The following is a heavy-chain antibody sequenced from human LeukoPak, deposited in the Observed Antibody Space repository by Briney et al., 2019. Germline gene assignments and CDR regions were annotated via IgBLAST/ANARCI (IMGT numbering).Heavy chain of an antibody. Sequence: SETLSLTCTVSGDSFSSNNYWTWVRQPPGKGLEWIGEIYRSGATNYNPSLRGRVTVSLDRSKNQFSLRLNSVTAADTAIYYCARNAGYSDLNYWGQGVLVTVSS. CDR3: ARNAGYSDLNY. CDR2: IYRSGAT. CDR1: GDSFSSNNY. D-gene: IGHD3-22*01. V-gene: IGHV4-4*02. J-gene: IGHJ4*02.